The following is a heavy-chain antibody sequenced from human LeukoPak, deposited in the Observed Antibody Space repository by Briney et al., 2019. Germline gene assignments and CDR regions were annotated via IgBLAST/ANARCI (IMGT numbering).Heavy chain of an antibody. CDR3: ARIHDCGEQNDY. J-gene: IGHJ4*02. Sequence: SETLSLTCTVSGGSISSGGYYWSWIRQHPGKGLEWIGYIYYSGSTYYNPSLKSRVTISVDTSKNQFSLKLSSVTAADTAVYYCARIHDCGEQNDYWGQGTLVTVSS. CDR1: GGSISSGGYY. CDR2: IYYSGST. D-gene: IGHD4-17*01. V-gene: IGHV4-30-4*08.